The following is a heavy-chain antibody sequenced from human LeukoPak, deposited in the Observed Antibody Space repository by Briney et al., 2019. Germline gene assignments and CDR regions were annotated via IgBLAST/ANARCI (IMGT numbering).Heavy chain of an antibody. J-gene: IGHJ5*02. CDR1: GGSISSYY. V-gene: IGHV4-59*01. CDR3: ARAYSSSFNWFDP. Sequence: PSETLSLTCTVSGGSISSYYWSWIRQPPGKGLEWIGYIYYSGSTNYNPSLKSRVTISVDTSKNQFSPKLSSVTAADTAVYYCARAYSSSFNWFDPWGQGTLVTVSS. CDR2: IYYSGST. D-gene: IGHD6-13*01.